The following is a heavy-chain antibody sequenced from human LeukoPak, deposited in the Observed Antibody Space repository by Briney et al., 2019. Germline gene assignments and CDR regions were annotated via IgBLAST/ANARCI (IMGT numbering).Heavy chain of an antibody. J-gene: IGHJ4*02. CDR2: IDDSGNT. V-gene: IGHV4-59*02. Sequence: SETLSLTCTVSGGSVNNYFWSWIRRPPGKGLEWIGYIDDSGNTDYNPSLKSQVSISIAKSKNQFFLKLSSVTAADTAVYYCARARELLRGYSYGYAFDYWGQGTLVTVSS. CDR3: ARARELLRGYSYGYAFDY. D-gene: IGHD5-18*01. CDR1: GGSVNNYF.